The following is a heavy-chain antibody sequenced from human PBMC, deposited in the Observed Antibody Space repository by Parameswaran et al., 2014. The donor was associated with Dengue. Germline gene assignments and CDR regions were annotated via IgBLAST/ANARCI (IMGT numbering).Heavy chain of an antibody. V-gene: IGHV6-1*01. J-gene: IGHJ4*02. CDR3: ARRVGGRGGLDY. CDR1: GDSVPSNSAA. CDR2: TYYRSKWYN. Sequence: LSCAISGDSVPSNSAAWNWIRQSPSRGLEWLGRTYYRSKWYNDYAVSVKSRITINPDTSKNQFSLQLNSVTPEDTAVYYCARRVGGRGGLDYWGQGTLVTVSS. D-gene: IGHD3-10*01.